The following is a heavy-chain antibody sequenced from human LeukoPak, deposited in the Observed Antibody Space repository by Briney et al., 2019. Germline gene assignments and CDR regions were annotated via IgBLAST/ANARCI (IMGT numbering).Heavy chain of an antibody. D-gene: IGHD5-18*01. CDR3: ARIFIRNGYSSYFDC. CDR2: VYQSGTT. Sequence: SETLSLTCTVSGFSISSGHYWGWVRQPPGAGLEWIGSVYQSGTTYYNPSLKSRVTTSVDMSKNQFSLRLRPVTAADTAVYNCARIFIRNGYSSYFDCWGQGTLVTVSS. CDR1: GFSISSGHY. J-gene: IGHJ4*02. V-gene: IGHV4-38-2*02.